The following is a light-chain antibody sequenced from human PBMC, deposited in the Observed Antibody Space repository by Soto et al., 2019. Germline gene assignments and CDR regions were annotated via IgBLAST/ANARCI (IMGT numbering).Light chain of an antibody. CDR3: AAWDNSLNGLV. Sequence: QSALTQPPSASGTPGQRVTISCSGSSSNIGRNNVNWYQQLPGTAPKLLIDTNSQRPSGVPDRFSGSKSGTSASLAISGLQYEDEADYYCAAWDNSLNGLVFGGGTKLPS. CDR2: TNS. V-gene: IGLV1-44*01. CDR1: SSNIGRNN. J-gene: IGLJ2*01.